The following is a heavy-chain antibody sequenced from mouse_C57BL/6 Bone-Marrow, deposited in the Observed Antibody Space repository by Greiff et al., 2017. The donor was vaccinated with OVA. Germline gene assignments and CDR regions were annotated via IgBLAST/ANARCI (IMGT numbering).Heavy chain of an antibody. CDR2: IHPNSGST. CDR3: ARGYYGSSYFYYFDY. J-gene: IGHJ2*01. Sequence: QVQLQQSGAELVKPGASVKLSCKASGYTFTSYWMHWVKQRHGQGLEWIGMIHPNSGSTNYNEKFKSKATLTVDKSSSTAYMQISSRTSEDSAVYYCARGYYGSSYFYYFDYWGQGTTLTVSS. D-gene: IGHD1-1*01. CDR1: GYTFTSYW. V-gene: IGHV1-64*01.